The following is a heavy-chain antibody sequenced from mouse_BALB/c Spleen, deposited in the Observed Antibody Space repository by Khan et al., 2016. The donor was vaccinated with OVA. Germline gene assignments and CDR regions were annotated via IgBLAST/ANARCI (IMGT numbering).Heavy chain of an antibody. D-gene: IGHD1-2*01. CDR1: GYSITSGYG. V-gene: IGHV3-1*02. Sequence: VQLQQSGPGLVKPSPSLSLTCTVTGYSITSGYGWNWIRQFPGNKLEWMGYIRSSGSTNYNPSLKSRISIPRDTSKNQFFLQLNSVTTEDTATYYCARTARIKYWGQGTTLTVSS. J-gene: IGHJ2*01. CDR2: IRSSGST. CDR3: ARTARIKY.